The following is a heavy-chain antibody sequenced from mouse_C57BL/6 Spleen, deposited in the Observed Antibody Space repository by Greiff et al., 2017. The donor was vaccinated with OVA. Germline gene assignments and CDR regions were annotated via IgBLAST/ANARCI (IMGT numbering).Heavy chain of an antibody. CDR3: ARRITTVAMDY. D-gene: IGHD1-1*01. CDR1: GFTFSDYG. J-gene: IGHJ4*01. V-gene: IGHV5-17*01. CDR2: ISSGSSTI. Sequence: EVKLMESGGGLVKPGGSLKLSCAASGFTFSDYGMHWVRQAPEKGLEWVAYISSGSSTIYYADTVKGRFTISRDNAKNTLFLQMTSLRSEDTAMYYCARRITTVAMDYWGQGTSVTVSS.